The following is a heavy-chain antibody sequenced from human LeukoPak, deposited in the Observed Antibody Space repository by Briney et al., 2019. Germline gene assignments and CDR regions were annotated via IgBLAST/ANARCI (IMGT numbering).Heavy chain of an antibody. Sequence: GGSLRLSCAASGFTFNYYSMNWVRQAPGKGLEWVSSISGLSNYIYYADSVKGRFTISRDNAKNSLYLQMNSLRVEDTAVYYCARDPINIATAANGFDYWGQGTLVTVSS. V-gene: IGHV3-21*01. D-gene: IGHD6-13*01. CDR1: GFTFNYYS. J-gene: IGHJ4*02. CDR2: ISGLSNYI. CDR3: ARDPINIATAANGFDY.